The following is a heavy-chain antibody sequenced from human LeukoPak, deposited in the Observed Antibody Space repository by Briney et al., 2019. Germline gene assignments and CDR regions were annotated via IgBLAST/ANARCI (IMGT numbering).Heavy chain of an antibody. CDR2: INPNSTTT. V-gene: IGHV1-2*02. J-gene: IGHJ4*02. CDR1: GYTFAGYY. Sequence: ASVKVSCKASGYTFAGYYVHWVRQAPGQGLEWMGWINPNSTTTHYAQKFQGRVTMTRDTSISTAYMELRRLRSDDTATYYCARVRDRMKGYKFGYWGQGTLVTVSS. D-gene: IGHD5-18*01. CDR3: ARVRDRMKGYKFGY.